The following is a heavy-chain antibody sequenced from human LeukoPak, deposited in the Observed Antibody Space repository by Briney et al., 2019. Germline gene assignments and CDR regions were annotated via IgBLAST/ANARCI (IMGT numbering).Heavy chain of an antibody. CDR1: DGSISNRVYY. V-gene: IGHV4-39*01. CDR2: ISYTGST. D-gene: IGHD1-14*01. CDR3: ARHPSSNRTPAYAMDA. J-gene: IGHJ6*02. Sequence: PSETLSLTCTVSDGSISNRVYYWGWIRQPPGKGLEWIGSISYTGSTYSTPSLKRPVTLSLDTSKNQFSLKLNSATAANTAVYYCARHPSSNRTPAYAMDAWGQGTTVTVSS.